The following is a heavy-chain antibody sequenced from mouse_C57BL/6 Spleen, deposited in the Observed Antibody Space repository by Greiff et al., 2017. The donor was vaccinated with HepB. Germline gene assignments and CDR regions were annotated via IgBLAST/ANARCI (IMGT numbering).Heavy chain of an antibody. CDR1: GFTFSDYG. D-gene: IGHD2-2*01. CDR2: ISSGSSTI. CDR3: ARPEGYDVDYAMDY. J-gene: IGHJ4*01. Sequence: EVMLVESGGGLVKPGGSLKLSCAASGFTFSDYGMHWVRQAPEKGLEWVAYISSGSSTIYYADTVKGRFTISRDNAKNTLFLQMTSLRSEDTAMYYCARPEGYDVDYAMDYWGQGTSVTVSS. V-gene: IGHV5-17*01.